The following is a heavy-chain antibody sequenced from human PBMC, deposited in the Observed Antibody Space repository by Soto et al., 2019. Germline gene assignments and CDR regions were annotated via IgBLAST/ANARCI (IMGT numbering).Heavy chain of an antibody. CDR3: AREGFYSGSGTYSPPRYYGMDV. CDR1: GYTFSNYG. CDR2: ISDYNGNT. V-gene: IGHV1-18*01. Sequence: QVHLVQSGGEVKKPGASVKVSCRASGYTFSNYGISWVRQAPGQGLEWMGWISDYNGNTFYGKKFQGRVTMTTDTSTRTAFMELSSLRSDDTAVYYCAREGFYSGSGTYSPPRYYGMDVWGQATTVTVSS. J-gene: IGHJ6*02. D-gene: IGHD3-10*01.